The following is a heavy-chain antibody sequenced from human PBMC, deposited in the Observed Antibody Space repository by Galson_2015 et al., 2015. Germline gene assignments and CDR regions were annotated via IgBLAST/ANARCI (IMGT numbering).Heavy chain of an antibody. V-gene: IGHV3-30*03. CDR3: VRDAPPLDYDFWSGYYTGAFDI. J-gene: IGHJ3*02. D-gene: IGHD3-3*01. CDR2: ISYDASNK. CDR1: GFTFSAYG. Sequence: SLRLSCAASGFTFSAYGMHWVRQAPGTGLEWVAFISYDASNKYYADSVKGRFTISRDNSKNSLYLQMNSLRAEDTAVYYCVRDAPPLDYDFWSGYYTGAFDIWGQGTMVTVSS.